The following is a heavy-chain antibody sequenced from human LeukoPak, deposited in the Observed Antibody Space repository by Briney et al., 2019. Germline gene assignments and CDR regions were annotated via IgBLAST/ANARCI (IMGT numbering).Heavy chain of an antibody. CDR2: IKQDGSEK. CDR3: ARDLWELPTGGYYFDY. D-gene: IGHD1-26*01. CDR1: GFSFSNHW. Sequence: GGSLRLSCAASGFSFSNHWMIWVRQAPGKGLEWVANIKQDGSEKYYVDSVKGRFTISRDNAKNSLYLQMNSLRAEDTAVYYCARDLWELPTGGYYFDYWGQGTLVTVSS. J-gene: IGHJ4*02. V-gene: IGHV3-7*01.